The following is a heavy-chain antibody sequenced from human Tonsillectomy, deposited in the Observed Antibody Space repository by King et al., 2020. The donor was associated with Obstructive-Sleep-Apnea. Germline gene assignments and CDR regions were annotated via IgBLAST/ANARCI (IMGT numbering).Heavy chain of an antibody. CDR2: IWYDGSKN. V-gene: IGHV3-33*01. CDR3: ARDPQRTFDI. Sequence: VQLVESGGGVVQPGRSLRLSCAASGFTFSSHGFHWVRQAPGKGLEWGAAIWYDGSKNFYADSVKGRFTISRDNSRNTLFLQMNSLRVEDTAVYYCARDPQRTFDIWGQGTMVTVSS. J-gene: IGHJ3*02. CDR1: GFTFSSHG.